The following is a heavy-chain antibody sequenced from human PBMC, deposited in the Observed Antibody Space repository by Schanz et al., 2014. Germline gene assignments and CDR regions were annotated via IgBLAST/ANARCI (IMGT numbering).Heavy chain of an antibody. Sequence: VQLVESGGGLVQPGGSLRLSCAASGFTFSRNAMNWVRQAPGKGLEWVAVVCYDGSKKYYADSVKGRFTTSRDNSKNTMYLQMNSLRAEDTAVYYCVKDLQRELLRDDHYYGMDVWGQGTTVTVSS. CDR1: GFTFSRNA. CDR2: VCYDGSKK. J-gene: IGHJ6*02. V-gene: IGHV3-33*06. CDR3: VKDLQRELLRDDHYYGMDV. D-gene: IGHD1-26*01.